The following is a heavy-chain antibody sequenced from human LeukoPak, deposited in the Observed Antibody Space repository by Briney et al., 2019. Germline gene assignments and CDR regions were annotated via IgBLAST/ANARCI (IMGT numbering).Heavy chain of an antibody. CDR1: GFTFGDYA. D-gene: IGHD4-17*01. J-gene: IGHJ6*02. CDR2: IRSKAYGGTT. V-gene: IGHV3-49*04. CDR3: TRDLDYGDYGGMDV. Sequence: GGSLRLSCTASGFTFGDYAMSWVRQAPGKGLEWVGFIRSKAYGGTTEYAASVKGRFTISRDDSKSIAYLQMNSLKPEDTAVYYCTRDLDYGDYGGMDVWGQGTTVTVSS.